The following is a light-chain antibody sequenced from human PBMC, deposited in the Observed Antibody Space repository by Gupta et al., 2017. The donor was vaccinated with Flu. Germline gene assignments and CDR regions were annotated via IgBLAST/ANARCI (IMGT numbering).Light chain of an antibody. CDR2: LNSDGSR. CDR1: SGRSNYA. CDR3: PNWSTGCRV. V-gene: IGLV4-69*01. J-gene: IGLJ3*02. Sequence: QLVLTQPPSASASLGASVKLTSTLSSGRSNYAIAWHQQQPEKGPRYLLVLNSDGSRSKGDGIPDRVSGSGSGAALSINSASLESEDEDYYYCPNWSTGCRVFGGGTKLTVL.